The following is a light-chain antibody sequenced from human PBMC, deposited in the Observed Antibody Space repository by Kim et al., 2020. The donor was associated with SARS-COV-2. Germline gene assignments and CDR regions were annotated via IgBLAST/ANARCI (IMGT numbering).Light chain of an antibody. CDR1: QAISTY. Sequence: DIQMTQSPSAMSASVGDTVTITCRASQAISTYLAWFQQKPGEVPKRLIYGASNLQSGVPSRFSGSGSGTEFTLTISSLQPEDFATYYCLQHNSHPWTFGQGTKVDIK. J-gene: IGKJ1*01. V-gene: IGKV1-17*03. CDR2: GAS. CDR3: LQHNSHPWT.